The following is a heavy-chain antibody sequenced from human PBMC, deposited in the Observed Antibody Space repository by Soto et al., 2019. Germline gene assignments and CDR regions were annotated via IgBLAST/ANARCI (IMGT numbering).Heavy chain of an antibody. CDR2: IYHSGST. J-gene: IGHJ6*02. D-gene: IGHD1-20*01. CDR1: GGSISSGGYS. CDR3: ARGDVEITGTTEDYYGMDV. Sequence: SETLSLTCAVSGGSISSGGYSWSWIRQPPGKGLEWIGYIYHSGSTNYNPSLKSRVTISVDTSKNQFSLKLSSVTAADTAVYYCARGDVEITGTTEDYYGMDVWGQGTTVTVSS. V-gene: IGHV4-61*08.